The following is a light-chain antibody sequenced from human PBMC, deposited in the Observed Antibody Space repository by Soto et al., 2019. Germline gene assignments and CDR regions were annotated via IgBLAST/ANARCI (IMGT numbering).Light chain of an antibody. CDR3: NSYTSSNTVI. V-gene: IGLV2-18*02. J-gene: IGLJ2*01. CDR2: EVT. Sequence: QSALTQPPSVSGSPGQSVTISCTGTSSDVGSYDRVSWYQQPPGTAPKLMIYEVTNRPSGVPDRFSGSKSGNTASLTISGLQAEDEAQYYCNSYTSSNTVIFGGGTKLTV. CDR1: SSDVGSYDR.